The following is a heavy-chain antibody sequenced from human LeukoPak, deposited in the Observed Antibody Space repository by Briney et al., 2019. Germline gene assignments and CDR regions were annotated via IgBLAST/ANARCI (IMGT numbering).Heavy chain of an antibody. Sequence: SETLSLTCTVSGGSISRYYWSWIRQPPGKGLEWIGSIYYSGSTYYNPSLKSRVTISVDTSKNQFSLKLSSVTAADTAVYYCARRGLRYFDWHGEGNGDAFDIWGQGTMVTVSS. CDR2: IYYSGST. CDR3: ARRGLRYFDWHGEGNGDAFDI. V-gene: IGHV4-59*05. D-gene: IGHD3-9*01. CDR1: GGSISRYY. J-gene: IGHJ3*02.